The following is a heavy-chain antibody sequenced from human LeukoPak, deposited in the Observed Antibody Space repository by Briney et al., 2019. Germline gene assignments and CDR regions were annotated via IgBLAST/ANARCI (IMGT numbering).Heavy chain of an antibody. J-gene: IGHJ6*02. Sequence: SETLSLTCTVSGGSVSSGSYYWSWIRQPPGKGLEWIGYIYYSGSTYYNPSLKSRVTISVDTSKNQFSLKLSSVTAADTAVYYCARAHNDGMDVWGQGTTVTVSS. V-gene: IGHV4-31*03. CDR3: ARAHNDGMDV. CDR1: GGSVSSGSYY. CDR2: IYYSGST. D-gene: IGHD5-24*01.